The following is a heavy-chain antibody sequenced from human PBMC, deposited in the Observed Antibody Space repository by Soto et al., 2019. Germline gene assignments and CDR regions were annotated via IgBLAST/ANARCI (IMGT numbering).Heavy chain of an antibody. CDR3: ARDRIAAAGYYFDY. CDR2: INPNSGGT. Sequence: ASVKVSCKASGYTFTGYYMHWVRQAPGQGLEWMGWINPNSGGTGYAQKFQGRVTMTRDTSISTAYMELSRLRSDDTAVYYCARDRIAAAGYYFDYWGQGTLVTVSS. CDR1: GYTFTGYY. V-gene: IGHV1-2*02. J-gene: IGHJ4*02. D-gene: IGHD6-13*01.